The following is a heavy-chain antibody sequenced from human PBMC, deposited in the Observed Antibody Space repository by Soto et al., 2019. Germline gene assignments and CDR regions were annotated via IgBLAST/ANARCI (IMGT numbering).Heavy chain of an antibody. D-gene: IGHD4-17*01. CDR2: IYYFGSA. CDR3: ATHPPYGPLDH. J-gene: IGHJ4*02. Sequence: SETLSLTCTVSGASITNYHWSWIRQPPGKGLEWIGYIYYFGSANYNPSLKSRVTISVDTSKNQFSLRLTSVTAADTAVYYCATHPPYGPLDHWGQGTLVTVSS. CDR1: GASITNYH. V-gene: IGHV4-59*08.